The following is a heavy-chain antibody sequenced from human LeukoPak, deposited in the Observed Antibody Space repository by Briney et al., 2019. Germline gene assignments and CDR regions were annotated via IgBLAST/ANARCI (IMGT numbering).Heavy chain of an antibody. CDR2: ISSDGSRT. J-gene: IGHJ4*02. Sequence: GGSLRLSRAGSGFIFSTYWMHWVRQAPGKGLVWVSRISSDGSRTTYADSVKGRFTMSRDNAKNTLYLQTNSLRAEDTAVYYCARESQDYGSGSSDYWGQGTLVTVSS. CDR3: ARESQDYGSGSSDY. CDR1: GFIFSTYW. D-gene: IGHD3-10*01. V-gene: IGHV3-74*03.